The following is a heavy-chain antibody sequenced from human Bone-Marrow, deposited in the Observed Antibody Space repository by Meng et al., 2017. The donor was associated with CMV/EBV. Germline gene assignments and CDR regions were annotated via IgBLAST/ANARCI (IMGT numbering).Heavy chain of an antibody. D-gene: IGHD3-22*01. J-gene: IGHJ4*02. Sequence: ASVKVSCKTSGYIFTGYYLFWVRRAPGQGLEWMGWINPKTGGTKYAQNFQGRVALTRDTSTSTAYMDLTRLTSDDTAIYYCARDTPEYSDSSGYPTLDYWGQGTLVTVSS. CDR3: ARDTPEYSDSSGYPTLDY. CDR1: GYIFTGYY. V-gene: IGHV1-2*02. CDR2: INPKTGGT.